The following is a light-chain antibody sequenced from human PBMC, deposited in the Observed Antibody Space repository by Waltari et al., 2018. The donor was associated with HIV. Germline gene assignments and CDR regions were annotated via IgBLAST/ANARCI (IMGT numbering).Light chain of an antibody. CDR1: SSDVGSYNL. CDR3: CSYAGSSTWV. V-gene: IGLV2-23*01. Sequence: QSALTQPASVSGSPGQSITISCTGTSSDVGSYNLVSWYQQHPGKAPKLMIYVGSKRPSGVSNRFSGSKSGNTASLTVSVLQAEDEADYYCCSYAGSSTWVFGGGTNLTVL. CDR2: VGS. J-gene: IGLJ3*02.